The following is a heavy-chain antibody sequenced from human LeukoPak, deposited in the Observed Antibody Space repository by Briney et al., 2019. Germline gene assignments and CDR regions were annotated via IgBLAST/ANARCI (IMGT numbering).Heavy chain of an antibody. CDR1: GFTFSSYN. Sequence: GGSLRLSCAASGFTFSSYNMNWVRQAPGKGLEWVSSITTGSNYIYYADSVKGRFTISRDNAKNSLYLQMNSLRAEDTAVYYCARDGSGWLQLRYFDYWGQGTLVTVSS. CDR2: ITTGSNYI. D-gene: IGHD5-24*01. CDR3: ARDGSGWLQLRYFDY. V-gene: IGHV3-21*01. J-gene: IGHJ4*02.